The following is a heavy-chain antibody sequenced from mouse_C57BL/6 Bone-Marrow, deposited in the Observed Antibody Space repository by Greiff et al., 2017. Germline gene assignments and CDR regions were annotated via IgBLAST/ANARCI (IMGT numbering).Heavy chain of an antibody. D-gene: IGHD1-1*01. CDR3: ARENYYGSTSYAMDY. J-gene: IGHJ4*01. V-gene: IGHV1S41*01. CDR1: GYTFTSYW. CDR2: IAPGSGST. Sequence: DLVKPGASVKLSCKASGYTFTSYWINWIKQRPGQGLEWIGRIAPGSGSTYYNEIFKGKATLTADTSSSTAYIQLRSLSSEDSAVYYCARENYYGSTSYAMDYWGQGTSVTVSS.